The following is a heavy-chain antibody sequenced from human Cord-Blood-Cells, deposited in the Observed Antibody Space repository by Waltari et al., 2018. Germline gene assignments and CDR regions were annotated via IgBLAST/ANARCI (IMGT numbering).Heavy chain of an antibody. CDR3: ARDAGDY. V-gene: IGHV1-69*09. J-gene: IGHJ4*02. D-gene: IGHD6-13*01. CDR1: GGTFSSYA. CDR2: IIPILGIA. Sequence: QVQLVQSGAEVKKPGSSVTVSCKASGGTFSSYANSWVRQAPGQGLEWMGRIIPILGIANYAQKFQGRVTITADKSTSTAYMELSSLRSEDTAVYYCARDAGDYWGQGTLVTVSS.